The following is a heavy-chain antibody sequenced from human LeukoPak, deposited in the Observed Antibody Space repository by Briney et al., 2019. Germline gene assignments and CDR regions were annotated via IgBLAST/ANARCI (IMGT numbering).Heavy chain of an antibody. CDR3: ARAGVNRRYCSSTSCYNSLDY. D-gene: IGHD2-2*02. CDR2: INPNSGGT. J-gene: IGHJ4*02. V-gene: IGHV1-2*02. Sequence: ASVKVSCKASGYTFTGYYMHWVRQAPGQGLEWMGWINPNSGGTNYAQKFQGRVTMTRDTSISTAYMELSRLRSDDTAVYYCARAGVNRRYCSSTSCYNSLDYWGQGTLVTVSS. CDR1: GYTFTGYY.